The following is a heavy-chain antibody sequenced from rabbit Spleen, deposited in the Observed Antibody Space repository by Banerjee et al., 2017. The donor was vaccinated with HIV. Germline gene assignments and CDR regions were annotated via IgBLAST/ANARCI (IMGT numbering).Heavy chain of an antibody. V-gene: IGHV1S40*01. CDR2: IYVGSGGGT. Sequence: QSLEESGGDLVKPGASLTLTCIASGVSFSGDSYMCWVRQAPGKGLEWIACIYVGSGGGTKYASWAKGRFTISKTSSTTVTLQMTSLTVADTATYFCARAGEGGDGYLNLWGPGTLVTVS. J-gene: IGHJ4*01. CDR3: ARAGEGGDGYLNL. CDR1: GVSFSGDSY. D-gene: IGHD5-1*01.